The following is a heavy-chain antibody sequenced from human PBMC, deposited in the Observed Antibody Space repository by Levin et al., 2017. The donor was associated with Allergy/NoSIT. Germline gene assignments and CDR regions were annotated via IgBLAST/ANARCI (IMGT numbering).Heavy chain of an antibody. CDR3: ARAASLYYIVATY. CDR2: IWYDGSNK. Sequence: QSGGSLRLSCAASGFTFSSYGMHWVRQAPGKGLEWVAVIWYDGSNKYYADSVKGRFTISRDNSKNTLYLQMNSLRAEDTAVYYCARAASLYYIVATYWGQGTLVTVSS. D-gene: IGHD5-12*01. V-gene: IGHV3-33*01. CDR1: GFTFSSYG. J-gene: IGHJ4*02.